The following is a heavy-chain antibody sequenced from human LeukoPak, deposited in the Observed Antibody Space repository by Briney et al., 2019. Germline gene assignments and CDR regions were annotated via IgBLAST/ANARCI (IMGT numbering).Heavy chain of an antibody. Sequence: SETLSLTCAVYGGSFSGYYWSWIRQPPGKGLEWIGDINHSGSTNYNPSHKGRVTISVDTSKNQFSLRLSSVTAADTAVFYCARGGAYCGGHCYLDFDSWGQGTLVTVSS. CDR2: INHSGST. J-gene: IGHJ4*02. V-gene: IGHV4-34*01. CDR3: ARGGAYCGGHCYLDFDS. CDR1: GGSFSGYY. D-gene: IGHD2-21*02.